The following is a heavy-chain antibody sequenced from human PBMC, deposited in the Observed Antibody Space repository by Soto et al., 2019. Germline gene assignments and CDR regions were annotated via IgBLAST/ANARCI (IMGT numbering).Heavy chain of an antibody. Sequence: PSETLSLTCIVSGDSISSSSYYWVWIRQPPGKGLEWIGSIYYSGTTYYNPSLESRVTISIDTSKNQFSLKVSSLTAADTAVYYCARPHGTTVTSHFDYWGQGTLVTVSS. CDR3: ARPHGTTVTSHFDY. V-gene: IGHV4-39*01. CDR1: GDSISSSSYY. D-gene: IGHD4-17*01. J-gene: IGHJ4*02. CDR2: IYYSGTT.